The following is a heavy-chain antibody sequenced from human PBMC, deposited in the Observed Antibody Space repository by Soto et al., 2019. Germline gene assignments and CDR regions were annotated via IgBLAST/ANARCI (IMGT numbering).Heavy chain of an antibody. Sequence: EVPLVESGGGLVQPGGSLRLSCVASGIPVSSNYMTWVRQAPGKGLEWVSVLHSGGDTYYANSVKGRFTISRHDSTNTLFLQMNSLTAADTAVYYCARDGPYYYASRMDVWGQGTTVTVSS. CDR2: LHSGGDT. J-gene: IGHJ6*02. V-gene: IGHV3-53*04. CDR3: ARDGPYYYASRMDV. CDR1: GIPVSSNY. D-gene: IGHD3-10*01.